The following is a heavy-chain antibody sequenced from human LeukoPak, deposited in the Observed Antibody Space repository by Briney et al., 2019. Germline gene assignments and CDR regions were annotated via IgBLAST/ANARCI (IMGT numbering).Heavy chain of an antibody. CDR3: ARDLAHDYGDYAGAFDI. CDR2: INAYNGNT. D-gene: IGHD4-17*01. V-gene: IGHV1-18*01. CDR1: GYTFTSYG. Sequence: ASVKVSCKASGYTFTSYGISWVRQAPGQGLEWMGWINAYNGNTNYAQKLQGRVTMTTDTSTSTAYMELRSLRSDDTAVYYCARDLAHDYGDYAGAFDIWGQGTMVTVSS. J-gene: IGHJ3*02.